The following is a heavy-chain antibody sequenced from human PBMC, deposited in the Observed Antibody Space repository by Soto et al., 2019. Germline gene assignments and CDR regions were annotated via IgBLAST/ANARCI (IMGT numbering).Heavy chain of an antibody. CDR2: ISAYNGNT. Sequence: GASVKVSCKASGYNFTSYGISWVRQAPGQGLEWMGWISAYNGNTNYAQKLQGRVTMTTDTSTSTAYMELRSLRSDDTAVYYCARDNIVVVPAAMTLMPDYWGQGTLVTVSS. D-gene: IGHD2-2*01. CDR1: GYNFTSYG. V-gene: IGHV1-18*01. J-gene: IGHJ4*02. CDR3: ARDNIVVVPAAMTLMPDY.